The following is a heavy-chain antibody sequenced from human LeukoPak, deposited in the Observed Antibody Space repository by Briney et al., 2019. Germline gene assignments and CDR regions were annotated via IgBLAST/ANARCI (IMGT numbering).Heavy chain of an antibody. D-gene: IGHD3-10*01. CDR1: GYTFTSYY. Sequence: ASVKVFCKASGYTFTSYYMHWVRQAPGQGLEWMGIINPSGGSTSYAQKFQGRVTMTRDMSTSTVYMELSSLRSEDTAVYYCARVRRITMVRGVIDFDYWGQGTLVTVSS. CDR3: ARVRRITMVRGVIDFDY. V-gene: IGHV1-46*01. J-gene: IGHJ4*02. CDR2: INPSGGST.